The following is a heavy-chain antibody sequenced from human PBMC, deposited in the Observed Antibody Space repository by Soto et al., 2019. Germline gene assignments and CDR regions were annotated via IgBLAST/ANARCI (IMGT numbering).Heavy chain of an antibody. J-gene: IGHJ4*02. CDR1: GFTFSNAW. D-gene: IGHD3-3*01. V-gene: IGHV3-15*07. CDR3: FWRGYYPGGFDY. CDR2: IKSKTDGGTT. Sequence: EVQLVVSGGVLVKTGGSLRLSCAASGFTFSNAWMNWVRQAPGKGLEWFCRIKSKTDGGTTDYAAPVKGRFTISRDDSKNTLYLQMNSLKTEDTAVYYCFWRGYYPGGFDYWGQGTLVTVSS.